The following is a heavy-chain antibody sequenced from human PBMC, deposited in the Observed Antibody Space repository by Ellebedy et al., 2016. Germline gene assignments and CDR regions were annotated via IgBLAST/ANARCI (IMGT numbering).Heavy chain of an antibody. V-gene: IGHV4-31*03. CDR3: ARGDTAMVTESFDY. Sequence: SETLSLTCTVSGGSISSGGFYWCWIRQHPGKGLEWIGYIYYSGSTYYNPSLKSRVTISVDTSKNQFSLRLSSVTAADTAVYYCARGDTAMVTESFDYWGQGTLVTVSS. J-gene: IGHJ4*02. CDR2: IYYSGST. CDR1: GGSISSGGFY. D-gene: IGHD5-18*01.